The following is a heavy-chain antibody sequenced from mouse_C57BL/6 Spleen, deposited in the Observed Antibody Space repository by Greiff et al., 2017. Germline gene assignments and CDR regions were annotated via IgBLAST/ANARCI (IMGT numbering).Heavy chain of an antibody. CDR3: KSVYYGIYAMDY. V-gene: IGHV5-9-1*02. Sequence: EVMLVESGEGLVKPGGSLKLSCAASGFTFSSYAMSWVRQTPEERLEWVAYISSGGDYIYYADTVKGRFTISRDNARNTLYLQMSSLKSEDTAMYYCKSVYYGIYAMDYWGQGTSVTVSS. D-gene: IGHD2-1*01. CDR2: ISSGGDYI. J-gene: IGHJ4*01. CDR1: GFTFSSYA.